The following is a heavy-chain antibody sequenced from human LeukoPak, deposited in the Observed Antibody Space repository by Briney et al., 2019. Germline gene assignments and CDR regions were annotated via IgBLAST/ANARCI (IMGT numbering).Heavy chain of an antibody. CDR1: GFTFSNYG. J-gene: IGHJ4*02. CDR3: ARGTAATGIVY. Sequence: GGPLRLSCAASGFTFSNYGMSWVRQAPGKGLEWVSSISSSINYIYYADSVKGRFTISRDNAKNSLYLQMNSLRAEDTAVYYCARGTAATGIVYWGQGTLVTVSS. CDR2: ISSSINYI. D-gene: IGHD6-13*01. V-gene: IGHV3-21*01.